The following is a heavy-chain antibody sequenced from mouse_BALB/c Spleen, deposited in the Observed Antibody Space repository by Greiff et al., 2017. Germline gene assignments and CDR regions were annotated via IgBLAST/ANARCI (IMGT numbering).Heavy chain of an antibody. J-gene: IGHJ2*01. CDR3: ARLGTTVYFDY. Sequence: VQLQQSGPELVKPGASVKISCKASGYSFTGYYMHWVKQSHVKSLEWIGRINPYNGATSYNQNFKDKASLTVDKSSSTAYMELHSLTSEDSAVYYCARLGTTVYFDYWGQGTTLTVSS. CDR2: INPYNGAT. V-gene: IGHV1-31*01. CDR1: GYSFTGYY. D-gene: IGHD1-1*01.